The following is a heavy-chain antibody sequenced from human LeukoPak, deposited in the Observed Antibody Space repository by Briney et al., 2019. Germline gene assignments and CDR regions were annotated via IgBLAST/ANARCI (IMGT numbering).Heavy chain of an antibody. CDR1: GYTFTGYY. J-gene: IGHJ5*02. CDR2: INPNSGGT. V-gene: IGHV1-2*02. CDR3: ASRTLSNWFDP. Sequence: RASVKVSCKASGYTFTGYYMHWVRQAPGQGLEWMGWINPNSGGTNYAQKFQGRVTMTRDTSISTAYMELRSLRSDDTAVYYCASRTLSNWFDPWGQGTLVTVSS. D-gene: IGHD2-15*01.